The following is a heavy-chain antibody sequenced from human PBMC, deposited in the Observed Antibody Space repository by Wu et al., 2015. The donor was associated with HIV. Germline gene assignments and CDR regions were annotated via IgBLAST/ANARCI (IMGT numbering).Heavy chain of an antibody. V-gene: IGHV1-8*01. J-gene: IGHJ3*02. CDR3: ARGGAEYYDRSGPTDAIDI. D-gene: IGHD3-22*01. CDR1: GYTFTSYD. CDR2: MNPNSGNT. Sequence: QVQLVQSGAEVKKPGSSVKVSCKASGYTFTSYDINWVRQATGQGLEWMGWMNPNSGNTGYAQKFQGRVTMTRNTSISTAYMELSSLRSEDTAVYYCARGGAEYYDRSGPTDAIDIWGQGTMVTVSS.